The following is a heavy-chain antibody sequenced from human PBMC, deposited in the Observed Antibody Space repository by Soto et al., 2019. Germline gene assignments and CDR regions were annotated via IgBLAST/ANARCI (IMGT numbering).Heavy chain of an antibody. V-gene: IGHV4-59*01. CDR2: IYYSGST. CDR3: PTVCDFWSGYYKFNYFDY. CDR1: GGSISSYY. J-gene: IGHJ4*02. Sequence: SETLSLTCTVSGGSISSYYWGWIRQPPGKGLEWIGYIYYSGSTNYNPFLKSRVTISVDTSKNQFSLKMSSVTAEDTAVYHCPTVCDFWSGYYKFNYFDYWGQGTLVTAS. D-gene: IGHD3-3*01.